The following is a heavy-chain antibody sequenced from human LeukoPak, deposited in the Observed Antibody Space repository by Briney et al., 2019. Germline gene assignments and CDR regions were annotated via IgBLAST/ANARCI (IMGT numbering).Heavy chain of an antibody. CDR1: GDRVSSNSAA. J-gene: IGHJ6*03. CDR2: TYYRSKWYN. CDR3: ARGRYYGSGSYFLHDYYYMDV. D-gene: IGHD3-10*01. V-gene: IGHV6-1*01. Sequence: SQTLSLTCAISGDRVSSNSAAWNWIRQSPSRGLEWLGRTYYRSKWYNDYAVSVKSRITINPDTSKNQFSLQLNSVTPEDTAVYHCARGRYYGSGSYFLHDYYYMDVWGKGTTVTISS.